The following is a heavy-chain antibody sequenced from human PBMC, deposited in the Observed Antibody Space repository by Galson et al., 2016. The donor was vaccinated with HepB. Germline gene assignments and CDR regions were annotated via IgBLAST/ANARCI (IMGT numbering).Heavy chain of an antibody. J-gene: IGHJ4*02. CDR1: GFTFSKYA. D-gene: IGHD3-16*01. Sequence: SLRLSCAMSGFTFSKYAMQWVRQAPGKGLEWVAVISDYGTNINYADSVKGRFTISRDNSDETLFLQMHSLKTEDTATYYCSTWGFTLGIDHWGRGIQVTVSS. CDR2: ISDYGTNI. V-gene: IGHV3-30-3*02. CDR3: STWGFTLGIDH.